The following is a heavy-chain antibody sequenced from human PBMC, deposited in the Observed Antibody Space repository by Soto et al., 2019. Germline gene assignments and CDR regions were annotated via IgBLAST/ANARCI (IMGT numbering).Heavy chain of an antibody. Sequence: PGGSLRLSCAASGFTFSSYAMHWVRQAPGKGLEWVAVISYDGSNKYYADSVKGRFTISRDNSKNTLYLQMNSLRAEDTAVYYCARDLKRALYYYYGMDVWGQGTTVTVS. CDR3: ARDLKRALYYYYGMDV. CDR2: ISYDGSNK. V-gene: IGHV3-30-3*01. D-gene: IGHD3-9*01. CDR1: GFTFSSYA. J-gene: IGHJ6*02.